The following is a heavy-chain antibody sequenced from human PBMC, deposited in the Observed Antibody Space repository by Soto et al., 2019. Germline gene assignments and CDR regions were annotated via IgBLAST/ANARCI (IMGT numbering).Heavy chain of an antibody. V-gene: IGHV4-59*01. Sequence: PSETLSLTCPVSGSSISSYYWRWIRQPPGKGLEWIGYIYYSGSTNYNPSLKIRVTISVDTSKNKFSLKLRSVTAADTAVYYCAGARYGGLGATYSESWGQGALVTVSS. D-gene: IGHD1-26*01. CDR2: IYYSGST. J-gene: IGHJ4*02. CDR1: GSSISSYY. CDR3: AGARYGGLGATYSES.